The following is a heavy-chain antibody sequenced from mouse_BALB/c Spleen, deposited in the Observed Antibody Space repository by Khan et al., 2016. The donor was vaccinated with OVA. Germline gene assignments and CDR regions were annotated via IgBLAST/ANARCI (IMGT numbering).Heavy chain of an antibody. V-gene: IGHV5-6*01. CDR1: GFTFSPYS. Sequence: EVELVESGGDLVKSGGSLKLSCAASGFTFSPYSMSWVRQTPDKRLEWVATISSDGDYTYYQDSVKGRFNISRDNAKNTLYLQMSTLTSDDTAMYYCATHLTGSFAYWGQGTLVTVSA. CDR2: ISSDGDYT. J-gene: IGHJ3*01. D-gene: IGHD4-1*01. CDR3: ATHLTGSFAY.